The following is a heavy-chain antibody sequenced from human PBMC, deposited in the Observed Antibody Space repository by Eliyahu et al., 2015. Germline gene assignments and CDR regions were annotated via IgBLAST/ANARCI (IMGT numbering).Heavy chain of an antibody. CDR1: GLXVSSNY. CDR3: ARDLGAYKRAFDY. D-gene: IGHD3-16*01. V-gene: IGHV3-53*01. J-gene: IGHJ4*02. Sequence: EVQLVESGGGLIQPGGSLRLSCAASGLXVSSNYRSWVRQAPGKGLXWLSVMYNGGATYYADSVKGRFTISRDNSKNTLYLQMNSLRADDTAVYYCARDLGAYKRAFDYWGQGTLVTVSS. CDR2: MYNGGAT.